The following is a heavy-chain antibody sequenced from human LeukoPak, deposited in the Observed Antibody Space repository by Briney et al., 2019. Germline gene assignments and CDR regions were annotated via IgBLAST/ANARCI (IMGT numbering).Heavy chain of an antibody. D-gene: IGHD1-14*01. V-gene: IGHV4-59*08. CDR2: IYYSVST. J-gene: IGHJ4*02. Sequence: SETLSLTCTVSGGSISSYYWSWIRQPPGKGLEWIGYIYYSVSTNYNPSLKSRVTISVDTSKNQCSLKLSSVTAADTAVYYCARKKGSRTYFDYWGQGTLVTVSS. CDR1: GGSISSYY. CDR3: ARKKGSRTYFDY.